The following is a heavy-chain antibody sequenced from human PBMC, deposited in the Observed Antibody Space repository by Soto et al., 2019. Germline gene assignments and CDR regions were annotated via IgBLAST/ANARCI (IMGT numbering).Heavy chain of an antibody. J-gene: IGHJ4*02. CDR2: IYYSGST. Sequence: QVQLQESGPGLVKPSETLSLTCTVSGGSVSSGSYYWSWIRQPPGKGLEWIGYIYYSGSTNYNPSLKSRVTISVDTSKNQFYLKLSSVTAADTAVYYCAREYGRATAYFDYWGQGTLVTVSS. V-gene: IGHV4-61*01. CDR3: AREYGRATAYFDY. CDR1: GGSVSSGSYY. D-gene: IGHD1-26*01.